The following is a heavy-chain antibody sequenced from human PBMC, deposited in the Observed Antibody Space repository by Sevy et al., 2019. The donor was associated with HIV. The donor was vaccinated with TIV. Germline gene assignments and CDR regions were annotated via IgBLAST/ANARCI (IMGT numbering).Heavy chain of an antibody. CDR1: GFTFSSYW. D-gene: IGHD5-18*01. V-gene: IGHV3-7*01. Sequence: GGSLRLSCAASGFTFSSYWMSWVRQAPGKGLEWVANIKQDGSEKYYVDSVKGRFTISRDNAKNSLYLQMNSLRAEDTAVYYCARDLRIPYYGMDVWGQGTTVTVSS. CDR2: IKQDGSEK. J-gene: IGHJ6*02. CDR3: ARDLRIPYYGMDV.